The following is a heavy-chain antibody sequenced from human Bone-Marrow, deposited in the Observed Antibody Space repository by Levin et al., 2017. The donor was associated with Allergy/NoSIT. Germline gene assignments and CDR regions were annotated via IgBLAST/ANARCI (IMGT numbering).Heavy chain of an antibody. Sequence: PSETLSLSCAVSGGSISSINWWSWVRQPPGKGLEWIGEIDHSGSTNYNPSLKSRVTISMEKAQNQFFLKVTSVTAADTAVYYCARDTGGTDGYYFDSWGQGTLVTVSS. D-gene: IGHD1-1*01. CDR3: ARDTGGTDGYYFDS. J-gene: IGHJ4*02. CDR1: GGSISSINW. CDR2: IDHSGST. V-gene: IGHV4-4*02.